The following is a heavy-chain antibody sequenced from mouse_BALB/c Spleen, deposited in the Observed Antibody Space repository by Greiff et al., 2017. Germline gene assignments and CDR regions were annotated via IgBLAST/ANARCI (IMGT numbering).Heavy chain of an antibody. J-gene: IGHJ2*01. CDR3: ARSYDYPYFDY. CDR1: GFTFSSFG. CDR2: ISSGSSTI. Sequence: EVMLVESGGGLVQPGGSRKLSCAASGFTFSSFGMHWVRQAPEKGLEWVAYISSGSSTIYYADTVKGRFTISRDNPKNTLFLQMTSLRSEDTAMYYCARSYDYPYFDYWGQGTTLTVSS. D-gene: IGHD2-4*01. V-gene: IGHV5-17*02.